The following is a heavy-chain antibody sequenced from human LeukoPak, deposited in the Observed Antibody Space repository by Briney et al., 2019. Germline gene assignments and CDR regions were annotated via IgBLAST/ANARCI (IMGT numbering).Heavy chain of an antibody. D-gene: IGHD3-10*01. Sequence: SETLSLTCTVSGGSISSYYWSWIRQPPGKGLEWIGYIYYSGSTNYNPSLKSRVTISVDTSKNQFSLKLSSVTAADTAVYYCARESGFGELFDAFDIWGQGTMVTVSS. V-gene: IGHV4-59*01. CDR2: IYYSGST. CDR1: GGSISSYY. CDR3: ARESGFGELFDAFDI. J-gene: IGHJ3*02.